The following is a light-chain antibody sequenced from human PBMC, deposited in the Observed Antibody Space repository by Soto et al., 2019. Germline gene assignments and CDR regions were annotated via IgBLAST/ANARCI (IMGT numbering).Light chain of an antibody. J-gene: IGLJ3*02. V-gene: IGLV1-40*01. CDR3: QSYDSSLSGWV. Sequence: QAVVTQPPSVSGAPGQRVTISCTGSSSNIRAGYDVHWYQQVPGAAPKPLIFGNTNRPSGVPDRFSGSKSGTSVSLAITGLQAEDEAEYYCQSYDSSLSGWVFGGGTKLTVL. CDR1: SSNIRAGYD. CDR2: GNT.